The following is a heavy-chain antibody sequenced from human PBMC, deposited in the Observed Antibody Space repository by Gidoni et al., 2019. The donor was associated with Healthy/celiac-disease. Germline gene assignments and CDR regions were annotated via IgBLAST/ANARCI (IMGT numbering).Heavy chain of an antibody. V-gene: IGHV3-23*01. Sequence: EVQLLESGGGLVQPGGSLRLSCAASGFTFSSYAMSWVRPSPGKGLGWVSAISGSGGSAYYAYSVKVRFTISRDNSKNTLYLQMNSLRAEDTAVDYCAKDGIAGIAVAGHDYWGQGTLVTVSS. J-gene: IGHJ4*02. CDR2: ISGSGGSA. CDR1: GFTFSSYA. D-gene: IGHD6-19*01. CDR3: AKDGIAGIAVAGHDY.